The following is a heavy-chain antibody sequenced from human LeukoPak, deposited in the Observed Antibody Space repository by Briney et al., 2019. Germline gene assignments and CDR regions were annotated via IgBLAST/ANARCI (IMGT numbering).Heavy chain of an antibody. Sequence: ASVKVSCKASGYTFTGYYMHWVRQAPGQGLEWMGWMNPNSGNTGDAKKFQGRVTITRNTSISTAYMELSSLRSEDTEVYYCARAEVGATADAFDIWGQGTMVTVSS. J-gene: IGHJ3*02. CDR2: MNPNSGNT. CDR1: GYTFTGYY. V-gene: IGHV1-8*03. D-gene: IGHD1-26*01. CDR3: ARAEVGATADAFDI.